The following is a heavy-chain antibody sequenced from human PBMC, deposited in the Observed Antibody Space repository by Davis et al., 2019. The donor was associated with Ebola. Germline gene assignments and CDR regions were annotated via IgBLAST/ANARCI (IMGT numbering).Heavy chain of an antibody. CDR3: ARDSEDIVVVVAAMGFDY. J-gene: IGHJ4*02. Sequence: SFAALGSTLSGCWMSCDRQARGEGLEWLANIKQDGSEKYYVDSVKGRFTISRDNAKNSLYLQMNSLRAEDTAVYYCARDSEDIVVVVAAMGFDYWGQGTLVTVSS. D-gene: IGHD2-15*01. CDR2: IKQDGSEK. CDR1: GSTLSGCW. V-gene: IGHV3-7*03.